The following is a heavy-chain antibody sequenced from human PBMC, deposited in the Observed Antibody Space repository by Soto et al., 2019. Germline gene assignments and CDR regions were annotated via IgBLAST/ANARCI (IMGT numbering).Heavy chain of an antibody. CDR3: ARDRHGSDWYTYYFYTLAV. CDR2: ISGSGESI. Sequence: LRLSCAASGFIFSDYAMTWVRQAPGKGLEWVSGISGSGESIYYADSVEGRFTISRDNSKNTLYLQMNSLRGEDTAVYYCARDRHGSDWYTYYFYTLAVWGQGTTVTVSS. J-gene: IGHJ6*02. V-gene: IGHV3-23*01. D-gene: IGHD6-13*01. CDR1: GFIFSDYA.